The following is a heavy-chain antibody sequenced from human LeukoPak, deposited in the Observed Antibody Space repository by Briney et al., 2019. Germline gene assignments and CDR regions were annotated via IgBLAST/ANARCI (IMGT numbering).Heavy chain of an antibody. Sequence: GESLKISCKGSGYNFTSYWIGWVRQVPGKGLEWMGIIYPGDSDTRYSPSLQGQVTISADKSISTAYLQWSSLKASDTAMYYCARPQGYCSGGSCYFIFDYWGQGTLVTVSS. D-gene: IGHD2-15*01. V-gene: IGHV5-51*01. J-gene: IGHJ4*02. CDR1: GYNFTSYW. CDR3: ARPQGYCSGGSCYFIFDY. CDR2: IYPGDSDT.